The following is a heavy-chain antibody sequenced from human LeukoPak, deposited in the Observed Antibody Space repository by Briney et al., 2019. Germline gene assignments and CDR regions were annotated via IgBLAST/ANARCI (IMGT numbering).Heavy chain of an antibody. CDR1: GGSISSYY. J-gene: IGHJ4*02. V-gene: IGHV4-59*01. CDR2: IYYSGST. D-gene: IGHD6-19*01. Sequence: SETLSLTCTVSGGSISSYYWSWIRQPPGKGLEWIGYIYYSGSTNYNPSLKSRVTISVDTSKNQFSLKLSSVTAADTAVYYCARVGRTSGWEVDYWGQGTLVTVSS. CDR3: ARVGRTSGWEVDY.